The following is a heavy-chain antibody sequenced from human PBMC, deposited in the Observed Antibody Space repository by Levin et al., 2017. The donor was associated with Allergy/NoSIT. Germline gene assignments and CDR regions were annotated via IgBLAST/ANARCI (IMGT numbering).Heavy chain of an antibody. Sequence: SETLSLTCAVSGGSISSGGYSWSWIRQSPGKGLEWVGDIFHRGRSTYNPSLKSRVTMSLDTSKNHYYLNLSSVTAADTAVYFCARAGTRGATAWFDPWGQGTLVTVSS. CDR3: ARAGTRGATAWFDP. D-gene: IGHD1-26*01. CDR1: GGSISSGGYS. CDR2: IFHRGRS. J-gene: IGHJ5*02. V-gene: IGHV4-30-2*06.